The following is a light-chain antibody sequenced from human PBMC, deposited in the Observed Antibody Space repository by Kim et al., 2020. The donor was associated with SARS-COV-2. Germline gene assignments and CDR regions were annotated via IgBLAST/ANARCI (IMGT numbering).Light chain of an antibody. CDR2: AAS. CDR1: QSIRNS. Sequence: DIHVTQSPSSLSASVGDRVTITCRASQSIRNSLNWYQQKPGKAPKLLIYAASNLLSGVPSRFSGVGSGTDFTLTISSLQPEDFATYYCQQTYTMWTFGRGTKVDIK. J-gene: IGKJ1*01. V-gene: IGKV1-39*01. CDR3: QQTYTMWT.